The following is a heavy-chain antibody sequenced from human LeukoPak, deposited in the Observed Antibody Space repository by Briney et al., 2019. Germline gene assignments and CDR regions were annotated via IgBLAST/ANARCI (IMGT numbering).Heavy chain of an antibody. J-gene: IGHJ4*02. CDR1: GYTSTSYY. V-gene: IGHV1-46*01. D-gene: IGHD4-17*01. CDR2: INPSSGST. Sequence: ASVKVSCKASGYTSTSYYMHWVRQAPGQGLEWMGVINPSSGSTSYTQKFQGRVSMTRDTSTSTVDMELSSLRFEDTAVYHCARGGTETTAPIDYWGQGTLVTVSS. CDR3: ARGGTETTAPIDY.